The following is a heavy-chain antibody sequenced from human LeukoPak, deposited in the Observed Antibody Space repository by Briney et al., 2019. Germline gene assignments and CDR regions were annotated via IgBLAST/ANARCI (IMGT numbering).Heavy chain of an antibody. CDR2: IYYSGGA. Sequence: SETLSLTCTVSGGSISSGDYYWSWIRQPPGKGLEWIGYIYYSGGADYNPSLKSRLSISVDTSKNQFSLKLSSVTAADTAAYYCARIYDSSGYFHFDIWGQGTMVTVSS. D-gene: IGHD3-22*01. CDR1: GGSISSGDYY. J-gene: IGHJ3*02. V-gene: IGHV4-30-4*01. CDR3: ARIYDSSGYFHFDI.